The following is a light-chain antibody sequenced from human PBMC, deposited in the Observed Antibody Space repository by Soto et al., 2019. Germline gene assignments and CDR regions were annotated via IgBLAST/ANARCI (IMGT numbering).Light chain of an antibody. CDR3: SSYASSTNWV. V-gene: IGLV2-8*01. CDR2: EVT. Sequence: QSVLTQPPSASGSPGQSVTISCTGTSSDVGGYNYVSWYQQHPGKAPKLMIYEVTKRPSGVPDRFSGWKSGNTASLTVSGLQAEDEADYYCSSYASSTNWVFGGGTKLTVL. J-gene: IGLJ3*02. CDR1: SSDVGGYNY.